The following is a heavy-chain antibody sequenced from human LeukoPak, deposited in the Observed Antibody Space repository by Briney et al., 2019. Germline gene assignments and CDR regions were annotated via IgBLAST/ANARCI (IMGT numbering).Heavy chain of an antibody. V-gene: IGHV4-34*01. Sequence: SETLSLTCAVYGGSFSGYYWSWIRQPPGKGLEWIGEINHSGSTNYNPSLKSRVTISVDTSKNQFSLKLSSVTAADTAVYYCTSYCSSTSCPPFDYWGQGTLVTLSS. CDR1: GGSFSGYY. J-gene: IGHJ4*02. CDR3: TSYCSSTSCPPFDY. CDR2: INHSGST. D-gene: IGHD2-2*01.